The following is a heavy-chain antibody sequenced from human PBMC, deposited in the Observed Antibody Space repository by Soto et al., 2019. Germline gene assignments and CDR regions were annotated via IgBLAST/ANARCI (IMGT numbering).Heavy chain of an antibody. CDR2: INTDGSVA. Sequence: PGGSLRLSCAASGLTFRSYWMHWVRQAPGKGLVWVSRINTDGSVAMYVDSVKGRFTISRDNAKNSLYLQMNSLRAEDTAVYYCARDRYFDWLPPPEHPYYYYGMDVWGQGTTVTVSS. D-gene: IGHD3-9*01. V-gene: IGHV3-74*03. CDR1: GLTFRSYW. J-gene: IGHJ6*02. CDR3: ARDRYFDWLPPPEHPYYYYGMDV.